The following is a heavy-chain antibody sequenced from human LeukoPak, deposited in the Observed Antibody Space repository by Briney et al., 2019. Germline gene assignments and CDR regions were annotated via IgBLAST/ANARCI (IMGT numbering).Heavy chain of an antibody. D-gene: IGHD1-26*01. CDR1: GFTFSTHS. CDR2: ISSSSSYI. V-gene: IGHV3-21*01. Sequence: GGSLRLSCAASGFTFSTHSMNWVRQAPGKGLEWVSSISSSSSYIYYVDSVKGRFTISRDNAKNTLYLQMNSLRAEDTAVYYCATPRGSGSYLAFDYWGQGTLVTVSS. CDR3: ATPRGSGSYLAFDY. J-gene: IGHJ4*02.